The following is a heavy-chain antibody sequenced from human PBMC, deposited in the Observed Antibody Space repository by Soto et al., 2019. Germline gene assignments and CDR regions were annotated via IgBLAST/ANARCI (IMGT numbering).Heavy chain of an antibody. CDR1: GFTFSSYA. CDR3: AKDPGGRKVGPSDY. Sequence: GGSLRLSCATSGFTFSSYAMSWVRQAPGKGLEWVSAISGSGGSTYYADSVKGRFTISRDNSKNTLYLQMNSLRAEDTAVYYCAKDPGGRKVGPSDYWGQGTLVTVSS. J-gene: IGHJ4*02. D-gene: IGHD1-26*01. CDR2: ISGSGGST. V-gene: IGHV3-23*01.